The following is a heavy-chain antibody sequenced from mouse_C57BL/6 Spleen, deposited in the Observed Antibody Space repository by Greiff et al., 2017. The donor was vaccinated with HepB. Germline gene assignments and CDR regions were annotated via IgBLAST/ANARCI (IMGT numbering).Heavy chain of an antibody. CDR3: ASDGASGSLYYYAMDY. Sequence: VQLQQSGPELVKPGASVKISCKASGYAFSSSWMNWVKQRPGKGLEWIGRIYPGDGDTSYNGKFKGKATLTADKSSSTAYMQLSSLTSEDSAVYFCASDGASGSLYYYAMDYWGQGTSVTVSS. J-gene: IGHJ4*01. CDR1: GYAFSSSW. CDR2: IYPGDGDT. V-gene: IGHV1-82*01. D-gene: IGHD6-2*01.